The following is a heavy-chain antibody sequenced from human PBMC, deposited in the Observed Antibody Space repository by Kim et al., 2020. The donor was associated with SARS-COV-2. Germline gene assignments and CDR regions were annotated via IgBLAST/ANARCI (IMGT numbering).Heavy chain of an antibody. J-gene: IGHJ6*02. CDR2: INPNSGGT. Sequence: ASVKVSCKASGYTFTGYYMHWVRQAPGQGLEWMGWINPNSGGTNYAQKFQGRVTMTRDTSISTAYMELSRLRSDDTAVYYCASPTSSSRDYYYGMDVWGQGTTVTVSS. CDR1: GYTFTGYY. CDR3: ASPTSSSRDYYYGMDV. V-gene: IGHV1-2*02. D-gene: IGHD6-13*01.